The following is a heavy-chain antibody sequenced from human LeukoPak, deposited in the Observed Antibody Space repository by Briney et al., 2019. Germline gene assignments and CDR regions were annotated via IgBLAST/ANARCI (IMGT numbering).Heavy chain of an antibody. CDR2: ISYDGSNK. V-gene: IGHV3-30*04. J-gene: IGHJ4*02. Sequence: PGGSLRLSCAASGFTFSSYAMHWVRQAPGKGLEWVAVISYDGSNKYYADSVKGRFTISRDNSKNTLYLQMNSLRAEDTAVYYCARDRVTMVRGAISWTFDYWGQGTLVTVSS. CDR3: ARDRVTMVRGAISWTFDY. CDR1: GFTFSSYA. D-gene: IGHD3-10*01.